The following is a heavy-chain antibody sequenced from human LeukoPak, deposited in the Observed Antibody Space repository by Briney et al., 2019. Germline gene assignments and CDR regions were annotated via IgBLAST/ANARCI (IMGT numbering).Heavy chain of an antibody. CDR2: ISAYNGNT. D-gene: IGHD3-22*01. CDR3: ARGLYDSSGYYGY. V-gene: IGHV1-18*01. J-gene: IGHJ4*02. Sequence: ASVKVSCKASGYTFTSYGISWVRQAPGQGLEWMGWISAYNGNTNYAQKLQGRVTMTRDMSTSTVYMELSSLRSEDTAVYYCARGLYDSSGYYGYWGQGTLVTVSS. CDR1: GYTFTSYG.